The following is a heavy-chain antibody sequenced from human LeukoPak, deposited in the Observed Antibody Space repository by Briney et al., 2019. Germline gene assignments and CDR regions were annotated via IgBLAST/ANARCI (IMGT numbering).Heavy chain of an antibody. Sequence: GGSLRLSPAPSGFTSSSYMMNWVREAPGKGGEWGSSISSSSSYIYSADSVKGRFTISRDNSKNTLYLQMSSLRAEDTVVYYCARDGRGVLDIWGQGKMVTVSS. CDR2: ISSSSSYI. D-gene: IGHD3-10*01. V-gene: IGHV3-21*01. J-gene: IGHJ3*02. CDR1: GFTSSSYM. CDR3: ARDGRGVLDI.